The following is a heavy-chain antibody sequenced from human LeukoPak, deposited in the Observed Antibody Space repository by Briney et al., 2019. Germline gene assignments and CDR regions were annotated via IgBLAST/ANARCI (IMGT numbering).Heavy chain of an antibody. CDR1: GFTFSSYG. CDR2: ISYDGSNK. CDR3: AKGGAVAAYGDFDY. Sequence: GGSLRLSCAASGFTFSSYGMHWVRQAPGKGLEWVAVISYDGSNKYYADSVKGRFTISRDNSKNTLYLQMNSLRAEDTAVYYCAKGGAVAAYGDFDYWGQGTLVTVSS. J-gene: IGHJ4*02. D-gene: IGHD6-19*01. V-gene: IGHV3-30*18.